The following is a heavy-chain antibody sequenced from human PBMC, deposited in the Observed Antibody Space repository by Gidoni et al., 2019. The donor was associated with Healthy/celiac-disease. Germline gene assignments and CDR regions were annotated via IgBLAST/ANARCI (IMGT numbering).Heavy chain of an antibody. D-gene: IGHD6-6*01. CDR3: ATTEHGSAPPRDYYYYYGMDV. V-gene: IGHV3-53*01. CDR2: IDSGGST. CDR1: GFTVRSNY. Sequence: EVQLVESGGGLIQPGGSLRLSCAASGFTVRSNYMSWVRQAPGKGLEWVSVIDSGGSTYYADSVKGRFTISRDNSKNTLYLQMNSLRAEDTAVYYCATTEHGSAPPRDYYYYYGMDVWSQGTTVTVSS. J-gene: IGHJ6*02.